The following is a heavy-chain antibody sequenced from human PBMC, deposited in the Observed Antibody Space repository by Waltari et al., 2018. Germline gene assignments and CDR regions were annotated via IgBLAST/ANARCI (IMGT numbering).Heavy chain of an antibody. J-gene: IGHJ3*01. CDR1: GGAISSGRYD. Sequence: QVQLQESGPGLVKPSETLSLTCRVSGGAISSGRYDWTWIRQPAGKGLEWIGRIYTSGSTNYHPSLRSRLTISVDTSNNQFSLTLSSAPAADTAVSSCATDPPQLADAFDLWGQGTMVTVSS. CDR2: IYTSGST. D-gene: IGHD3-10*01. CDR3: ATDPPQLADAFDL. V-gene: IGHV4-61*02.